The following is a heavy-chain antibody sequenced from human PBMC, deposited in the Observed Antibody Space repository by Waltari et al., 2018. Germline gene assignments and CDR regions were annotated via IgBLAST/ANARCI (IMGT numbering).Heavy chain of an antibody. CDR2: IKEDGSEN. CDR1: GFTFGTSW. CDR3: ARAVIGGWEYYLDS. J-gene: IGHJ4*02. V-gene: IGHV3-7*01. D-gene: IGHD6-19*01. Sequence: EVQLVESGGGLVQPGGSLRLSGEASGFTFGTSWLTWVRQSPGQGLQWVANIKEDGSENYYLDSGKGRFTISRDNAKNSLYLQLNSLRAEDTAVYFCARAVIGGWEYYLDSWGQGTLVTVSS.